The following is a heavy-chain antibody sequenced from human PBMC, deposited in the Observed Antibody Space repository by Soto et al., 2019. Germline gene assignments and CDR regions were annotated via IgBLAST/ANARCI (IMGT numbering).Heavy chain of an antibody. V-gene: IGHV3-21*05. Sequence: LRLSCSACLFTLSSQEMAWVRQAPGKGLEWVSYISSSINYIYYADSVKGRFTISRDNPKKSLYLQMNNLRAEDTAVHSCAGHEGYYYSMDVWRQGTTVTVSS. J-gene: IGHJ6*02. CDR1: LFTLSSQE. CDR3: AGHEGYYYSMDV. CDR2: ISSSINYI.